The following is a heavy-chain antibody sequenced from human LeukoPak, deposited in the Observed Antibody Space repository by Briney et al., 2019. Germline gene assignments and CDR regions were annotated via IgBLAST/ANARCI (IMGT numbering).Heavy chain of an antibody. Sequence: SETLSLTCTVSGGSISSSSYYWGWIRQPPGKGLEWIGSIYYSGSTYYNPSLKSRVTISVDTSKNQFSLKLSSVPAADTAVYYCARIYDSSGYVNWFDPWGQGTLVTVSS. CDR1: GGSISSSSYY. CDR2: IYYSGST. J-gene: IGHJ5*02. D-gene: IGHD3-22*01. V-gene: IGHV4-39*01. CDR3: ARIYDSSGYVNWFDP.